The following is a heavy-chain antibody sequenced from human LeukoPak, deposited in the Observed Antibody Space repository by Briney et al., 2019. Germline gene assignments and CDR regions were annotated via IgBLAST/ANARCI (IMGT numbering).Heavy chain of an antibody. CDR3: ARDSAPGPLDH. Sequence: PSETLSLTCTVPGGPISSYYWNWIRQPAGKGLEWIGRIYSSGGSLYNPSLKTRVTMSLDTSKNQFSLKLTSVTAADTAVYYCARDSAPGPLDHWGQGTLVTVSS. V-gene: IGHV4-4*07. J-gene: IGHJ4*02. CDR2: IYSSGGS. CDR1: GGPISSYY.